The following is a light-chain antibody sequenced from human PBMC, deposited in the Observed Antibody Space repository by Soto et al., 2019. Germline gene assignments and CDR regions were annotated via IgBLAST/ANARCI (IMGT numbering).Light chain of an antibody. Sequence: QSALTQPASVSGSPGQSITIPCIGTSTDVGGYNYVSWYQQHPDKAPKLMIYDVNNRPSGVSNRFSGSKSGNTASLTISGLQAEDEADYYCSSYTTRSILGYVFGTGTKLTVL. V-gene: IGLV2-14*01. CDR1: STDVGGYNY. J-gene: IGLJ1*01. CDR3: SSYTTRSILGYV. CDR2: DVN.